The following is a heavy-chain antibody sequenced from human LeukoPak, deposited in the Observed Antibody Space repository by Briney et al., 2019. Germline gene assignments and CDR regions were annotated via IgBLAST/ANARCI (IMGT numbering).Heavy chain of an antibody. D-gene: IGHD1-26*01. V-gene: IGHV4-34*01. CDR3: ARGRGWY. CDR2: INHSGST. J-gene: IGHJ4*02. Sequence: SETLSLTCAVYGEPFSGYYWSWIRQPPGKGLEWIGEINHSGSTNYNPSLKRRVTILVDTPKKQFSLKLTSVTAADTPVYDCARGRGWYWGQGTVVSVS. CDR1: GEPFSGYY.